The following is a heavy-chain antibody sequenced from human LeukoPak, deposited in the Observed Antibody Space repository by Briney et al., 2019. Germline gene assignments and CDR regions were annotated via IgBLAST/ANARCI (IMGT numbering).Heavy chain of an antibody. CDR2: IYYSGST. J-gene: IGHJ3*02. V-gene: IGHV4-59*08. Sequence: SETLSLTCTVSGGSISSYYWSWIRQPPGKGLEWIGYIYYSGSTNYNPSLKSRVTISVDTSKNQYSLKLSSVTAADTAVYYCARRLRLKNPGGDAFDIWGQGTVVTVSS. D-gene: IGHD2/OR15-2a*01. CDR1: GGSISSYY. CDR3: ARRLRLKNPGGDAFDI.